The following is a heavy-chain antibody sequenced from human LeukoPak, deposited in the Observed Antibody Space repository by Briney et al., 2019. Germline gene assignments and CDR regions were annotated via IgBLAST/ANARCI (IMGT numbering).Heavy chain of an antibody. CDR3: ARGWSKFDY. CDR2: IKQDGSEK. V-gene: IGHV3-7*01. Sequence: GGSLRLSCAASGFTFSSYLMTWVRPAPGKGLEWVANIKQDGSEKYYVDSVKGRFTISRDNAKDSLYLQMNSVRAEDTAVYYCARGWSKFDYWGQGTLVTVSS. J-gene: IGHJ4*02. D-gene: IGHD3-3*01. CDR1: GFTFSSYL.